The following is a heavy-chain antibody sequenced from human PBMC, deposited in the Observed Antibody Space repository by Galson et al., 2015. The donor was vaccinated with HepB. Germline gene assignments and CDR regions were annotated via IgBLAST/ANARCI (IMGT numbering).Heavy chain of an antibody. D-gene: IGHD2-15*01. CDR2: IYYSGST. Sequence: ETLSLTCTVSGGSISSYYWSWIRQPPGKGLEWIGYIYYSGSTNYNPSLKSRVTISVDTSKNQFSLKLSSVTAADTAVYYCARRNCSGGSCYSAYFDYWGQGTLVTVSS. CDR3: ARRNCSGGSCYSAYFDY. J-gene: IGHJ4*02. CDR1: GGSISSYY. V-gene: IGHV4-59*01.